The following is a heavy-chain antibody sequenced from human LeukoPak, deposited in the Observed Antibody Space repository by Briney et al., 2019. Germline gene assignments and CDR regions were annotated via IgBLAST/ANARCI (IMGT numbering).Heavy chain of an antibody. CDR2: INEDGSVK. CDR1: GFTFSSYA. J-gene: IGHJ4*02. Sequence: GGSLRLSCAVSGFTFSSYAMHWVRQAPGKGLEWVDNINEDGSVKNYMDSVKGRFTISRDNAKNSVSLQMNSLRAEDTAVYYCAKAAYGSESYYDPFDYWGQGTLVTVSS. V-gene: IGHV3-7*01. D-gene: IGHD3-10*01. CDR3: AKAAYGSESYYDPFDY.